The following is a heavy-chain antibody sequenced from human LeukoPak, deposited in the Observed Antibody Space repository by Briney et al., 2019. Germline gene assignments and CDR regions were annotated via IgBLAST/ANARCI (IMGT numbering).Heavy chain of an antibody. V-gene: IGHV3-33*06. D-gene: IGHD3-22*01. CDR1: GFTFSSYG. Sequence: PGGSLRLSCAASGFTFSSYGMHWVRQAPGKGLEWVAVIWYDGSNKYYADSAKGRFTISRDNSKNTLYLQMNSLRAEDTAVYYCAKEMTYYYDSSGLDYWGQGTLVTVSS. CDR2: IWYDGSNK. CDR3: AKEMTYYYDSSGLDY. J-gene: IGHJ4*02.